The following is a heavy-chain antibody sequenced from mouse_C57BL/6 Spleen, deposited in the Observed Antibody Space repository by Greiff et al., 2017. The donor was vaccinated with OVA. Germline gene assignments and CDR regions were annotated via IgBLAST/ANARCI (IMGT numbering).Heavy chain of an antibody. Sequence: VKPGASVKMSCKASGYTFTSYWITWVKQRPGPGLEWIGDIYPGSGSTNYNEKFKSKATLTVDTSSSTAYMQLSSLTSEDSAVYYCARGGFITTVVEDAMDYWGQGTSVTVSS. CDR3: ARGGFITTVVEDAMDY. CDR1: GYTFTSYW. V-gene: IGHV1-55*01. J-gene: IGHJ4*01. D-gene: IGHD1-1*01. CDR2: IYPGSGST.